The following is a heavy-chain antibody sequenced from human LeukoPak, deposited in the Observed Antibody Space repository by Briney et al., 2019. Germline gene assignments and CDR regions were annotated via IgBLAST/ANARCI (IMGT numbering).Heavy chain of an antibody. CDR2: ISTSGST. V-gene: IGHV4-4*07. Sequence: SETLSLTCTVSGGSISSHCWSWIRQPAGKGLEWIGHISTSGSTNYNPSLKSRVTISVDTSKNQFSLKLNSVTAADTAVYYCARGFSSNWYVDPWGQGTLVTVSS. D-gene: IGHD6-13*01. CDR3: ARGFSSNWYVDP. CDR1: GGSISSHC. J-gene: IGHJ5*02.